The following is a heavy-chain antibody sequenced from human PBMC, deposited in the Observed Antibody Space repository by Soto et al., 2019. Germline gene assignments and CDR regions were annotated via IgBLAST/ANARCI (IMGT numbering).Heavy chain of an antibody. V-gene: IGHV4-4*02. CDR2: IYHSGST. Sequence: SETLSLTCAVSGGSISSSNLWSWVRQPPGKGLEWIGEIYHSGSTNYNPSLKSRVTISVDTSKNQFSLKLSSVTAADTAVYYCARLTLYDSSGYYSNWFDPWGQGTLVTVSS. J-gene: IGHJ5*02. CDR3: ARLTLYDSSGYYSNWFDP. CDR1: GGSISSSNL. D-gene: IGHD3-22*01.